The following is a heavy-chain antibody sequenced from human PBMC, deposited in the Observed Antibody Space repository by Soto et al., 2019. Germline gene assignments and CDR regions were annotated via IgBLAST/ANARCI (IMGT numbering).Heavy chain of an antibody. J-gene: IGHJ4*02. V-gene: IGHV3-23*01. CDR3: AKGATIAVDGSPSFV. CDR2: IGGNGNRT. Sequence: LRLSCEASGFIFGTYAMHWVRQAPGKGLEWVSVIGGNGNRTYYADSVKGRFTTSWDVSRNTADLQMNSLRAEDTAVYYCAKGATIAVDGSPSFVWGQGTLVTVSS. D-gene: IGHD6-13*01. CDR1: GFIFGTYA.